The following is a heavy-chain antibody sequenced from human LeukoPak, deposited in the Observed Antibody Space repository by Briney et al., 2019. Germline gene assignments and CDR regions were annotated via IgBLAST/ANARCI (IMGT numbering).Heavy chain of an antibody. J-gene: IGHJ4*02. V-gene: IGHV1-69*05. CDR1: GRTFSSYA. Sequence: SVKVSCKASGRTFSSYAISWVRQAPGQGLEWMGGIIPIFGTANYAQKFQGRVTITTDESTSTAYMELSRLRSEDTAGYYCARDRDILTGYYSSWGQGTLVTVSS. CDR3: ARDRDILTGYYSS. CDR2: IIPIFGTA. D-gene: IGHD3-9*01.